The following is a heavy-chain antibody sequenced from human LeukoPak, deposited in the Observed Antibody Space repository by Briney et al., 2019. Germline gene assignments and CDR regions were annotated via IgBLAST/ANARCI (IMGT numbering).Heavy chain of an antibody. CDR3: ARDPWRLGELPLFGAFDM. CDR1: GFTFSNYE. V-gene: IGHV3-48*03. Sequence: QPGGSLRPSCAASGFTFSNYEMNWVRQAPGKGLEWVSYISSSGNVVYNADSVKGRFTISRDNAKNSLYVQINSLRAEDTAVYYCARDPWRLGELPLFGAFDMWGQGTMVIVSS. CDR2: ISSSGNVV. D-gene: IGHD3-16*02. J-gene: IGHJ3*02.